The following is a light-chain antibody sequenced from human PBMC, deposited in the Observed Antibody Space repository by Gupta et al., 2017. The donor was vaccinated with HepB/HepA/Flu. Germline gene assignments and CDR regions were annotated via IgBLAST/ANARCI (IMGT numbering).Light chain of an antibody. J-gene: IGLJ2*01. Sequence: QSALTQPASVSGPPGQSITISCTGATSDIGDYNHVYWLQQHTGKAPKLIIYAVKYRPSGVSNRFSGSKSGNTASLTISGLQADDEGTYYCSSFSKISTVLFGGGTKLTVL. V-gene: IGLV2-14*03. CDR2: AVK. CDR3: SSFSKISTVL. CDR1: TSDIGDYNH.